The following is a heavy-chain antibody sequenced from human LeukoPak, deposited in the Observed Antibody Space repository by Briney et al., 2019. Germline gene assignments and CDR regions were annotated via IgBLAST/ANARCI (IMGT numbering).Heavy chain of an antibody. J-gene: IGHJ3*02. CDR2: IYPGDSDT. CDR3: ARHWGSSSWYDDAFDI. Sequence: GESLKISCKGSGYSFTSYWIGWVRQMPGKGLEWMGIIYPGDSDTRYSPSFQGQVTISADKSTSTAYLQWSSLKASDTAMYYCARHWGSSSWYDDAFDIRGQGTMVTVSS. D-gene: IGHD6-13*01. CDR1: GYSFTSYW. V-gene: IGHV5-51*01.